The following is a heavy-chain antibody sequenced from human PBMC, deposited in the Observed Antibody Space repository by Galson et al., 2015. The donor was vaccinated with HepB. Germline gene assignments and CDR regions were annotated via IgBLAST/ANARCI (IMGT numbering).Heavy chain of an antibody. V-gene: IGHV3-15*01. CDR1: GFTFSNAW. CDR3: TTGTTYYDFWSGYYFVDY. CDR2: IKSKTDGGTT. J-gene: IGHJ4*02. Sequence: SLRLSCAAYGFTFSNAWMSWVRQAPGKGLEWVGRIKSKTDGGTTDYAAPVKGRFTISRDDSKNTLYLQMNSLKTEDTAVYYCTTGTTYYDFWSGYYFVDYWGQGTLVTVSS. D-gene: IGHD3-3*01.